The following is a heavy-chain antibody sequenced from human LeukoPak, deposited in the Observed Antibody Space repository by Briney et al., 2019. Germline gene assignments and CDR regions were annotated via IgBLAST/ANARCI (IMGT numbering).Heavy chain of an antibody. CDR1: GGSFSGYY. D-gene: IGHD4-17*01. V-gene: IGHV4-59*01. CDR2: IYYSGST. Sequence: SETLSLTCAVYGGSFSGYYWSWIRQPPGKGLEWIGYIYYSGSTNYNPSLKSRVTISVDTSKNQFSLKLSSVTAADTAVYYCARGGDGDYVFDYWGQGTPVTVSS. J-gene: IGHJ4*02. CDR3: ARGGDGDYVFDY.